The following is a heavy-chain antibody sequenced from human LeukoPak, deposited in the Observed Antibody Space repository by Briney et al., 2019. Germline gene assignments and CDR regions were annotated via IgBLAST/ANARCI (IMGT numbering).Heavy chain of an antibody. CDR1: GFTFSSYG. CDR3: ARDSEYKVDY. CDR2: LSSSGSAF. J-gene: IGHJ4*02. D-gene: IGHD1-1*01. Sequence: GGSLRLSCAASGFTFSSYGMSWVRQAPGKGLEWIAYLSSSGSAFSYADSVKGRFTIARDNSKNTLYLQMNSLRAEDTAVYYCARDSEYKVDYWGQGTLVTVSS. V-gene: IGHV3-48*01.